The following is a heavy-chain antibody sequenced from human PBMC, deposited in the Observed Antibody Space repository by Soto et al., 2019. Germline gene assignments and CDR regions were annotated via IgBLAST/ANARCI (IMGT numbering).Heavy chain of an antibody. Sequence: SETLSLTCTVSGGSISSYYWSWIRQPPRKGLEWIGYIYYSGSTNYNPSLKSRVTISVDTSKNQFSLKLSSVTAADTAVYYCASYSSSWTGVAYWGQGTLVTVSS. CDR3: ASYSSSWTGVAY. CDR1: GGSISSYY. J-gene: IGHJ4*02. D-gene: IGHD6-13*01. CDR2: IYYSGST. V-gene: IGHV4-59*01.